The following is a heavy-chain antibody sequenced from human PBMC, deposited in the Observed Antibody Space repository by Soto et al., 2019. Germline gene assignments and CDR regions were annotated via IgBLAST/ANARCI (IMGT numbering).Heavy chain of an antibody. J-gene: IGHJ4*02. D-gene: IGHD1-26*01. CDR3: ARGWGLDIDY. Sequence: QVQLVESGGGVVQPGRSLRLSCAASGFTFSSYAMHWVRQAPGKGLDWVAVISYDGSNKYYADSVKGRFTISRDNSKNTLYLQMNILISEDTAVYYCARGWGLDIDYWGQGTLVTVSS. V-gene: IGHV3-30-3*01. CDR1: GFTFSSYA. CDR2: ISYDGSNK.